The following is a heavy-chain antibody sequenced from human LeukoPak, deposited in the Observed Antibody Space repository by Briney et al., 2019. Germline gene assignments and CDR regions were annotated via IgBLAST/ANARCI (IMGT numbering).Heavy chain of an antibody. CDR3: ARGLYTSNAFDI. J-gene: IGHJ3*02. CDR1: GDSISSGTYY. Sequence: PSETLSLTCTVSGDSISSGTYYWSWIRQPPGKGLEWIGEINHSGSTNSNPSLKSRVTISVDTSKNQFSLKLSSVTAADTAVYYCARGLYTSNAFDIWGQGTMVTVSS. CDR2: INHSGST. V-gene: IGHV4-39*07.